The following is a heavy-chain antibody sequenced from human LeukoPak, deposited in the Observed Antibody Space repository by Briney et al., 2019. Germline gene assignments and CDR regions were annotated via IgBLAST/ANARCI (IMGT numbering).Heavy chain of an antibody. Sequence: SVKVSCKASGGTFSSYAISWVRQAPGQGLEWMGRIIPILGIANYAQKFQGRVTITADKSTSTAHMELSSLRSEDTAVYYCAREGQAAAGTDYWGQGTLVTVSS. CDR1: GGTFSSYA. CDR2: IIPILGIA. CDR3: AREGQAAAGTDY. J-gene: IGHJ4*02. D-gene: IGHD6-13*01. V-gene: IGHV1-69*04.